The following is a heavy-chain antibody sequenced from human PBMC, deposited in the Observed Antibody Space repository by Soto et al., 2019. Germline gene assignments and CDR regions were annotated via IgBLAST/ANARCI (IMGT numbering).Heavy chain of an antibody. D-gene: IGHD3-3*01. CDR3: ARDEIRFSWAYGMDV. CDR2: ISYDGSNK. CDR1: GFTFSSYA. V-gene: IGHV3-30-3*01. J-gene: IGHJ6*02. Sequence: QVQLVESGGGVVQPGRSLRLSCAASGFTFSSYAMHWVRQAPGKGLAWVAVISYDGSNKYYADSVKGRFTISRDNSKNRRYLQMNSLRAEDTAVYYCARDEIRFSWAYGMDVWGQGTTVTVSS.